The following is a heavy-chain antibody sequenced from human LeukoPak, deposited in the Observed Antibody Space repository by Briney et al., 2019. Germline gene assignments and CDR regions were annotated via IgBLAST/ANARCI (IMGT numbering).Heavy chain of an antibody. CDR3: ATMDYDILTGYYRYYYYGMDV. V-gene: IGHV1-24*01. J-gene: IGHJ6*02. CDR2: FDPEDGET. D-gene: IGHD3-9*01. CDR1: GYTLTELS. Sequence: ASVKVSCKVSGYTLTELSMHWVRQAPGKGLEWMGGFDPEDGETIYAQKLQGRVTMTEDTSTDTAYMELSSLRSEDTAVYYCATMDYDILTGYYRYYYYGMDVWGQGTTVTVSS.